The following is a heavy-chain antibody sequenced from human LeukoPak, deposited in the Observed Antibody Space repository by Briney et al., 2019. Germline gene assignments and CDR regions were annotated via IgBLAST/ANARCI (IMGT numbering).Heavy chain of an antibody. V-gene: IGHV1-18*01. Sequence: GGSLRLSCAASGFTFSSYAMSWVRQAPGKGLEWMGWVSAYNGNTNYAQKLQGRVTMTTDTSTSTAYMELRSLRSDDTAVYYCARGGRYSSSSYWGQGTLVTVSS. CDR2: VSAYNGNT. J-gene: IGHJ4*02. CDR3: ARGGRYSSSSY. D-gene: IGHD6-6*01. CDR1: GFTFSSYA.